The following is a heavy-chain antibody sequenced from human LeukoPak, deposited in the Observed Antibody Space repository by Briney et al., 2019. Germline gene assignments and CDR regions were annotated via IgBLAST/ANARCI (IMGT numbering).Heavy chain of an antibody. CDR2: ISAYNGNT. D-gene: IGHD3-10*01. CDR1: GYTFTSYG. Sequence: GASVKVSCKASGYTFTSYGISWVRQAPGQGLEWMGWISAYNGNTNYAQKLQGRVTMTTDTSTSTAYMELRSLRSDDTAVYYCARVRSRALTYYYYYMDVWGKGTTVTISS. J-gene: IGHJ6*03. CDR3: ARVRSRALTYYYYYMDV. V-gene: IGHV1-18*01.